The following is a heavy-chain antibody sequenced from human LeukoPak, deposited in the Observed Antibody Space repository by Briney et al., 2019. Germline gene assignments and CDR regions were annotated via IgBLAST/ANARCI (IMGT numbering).Heavy chain of an antibody. CDR2: INPNSGGT. CDR3: ARRYSSGWYPDGRYYFDY. V-gene: IGHV1-2*02. D-gene: IGHD6-19*01. J-gene: IGHJ4*02. CDR1: GYTFTGYY. Sequence: ASVKVSCKASGYTFTGYYMHWVRQAPGQGLEWMGWINPNSGGTNYAQKFQGRVTITRDTSIGTAYMELSRLRSDDTAVYYCARRYSSGWYPDGRYYFDYWGQGTLVTVSS.